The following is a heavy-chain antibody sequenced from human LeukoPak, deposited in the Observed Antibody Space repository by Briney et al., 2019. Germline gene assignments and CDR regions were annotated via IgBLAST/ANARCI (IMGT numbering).Heavy chain of an antibody. CDR2: ISGDGGST. CDR1: GFTFDDYA. D-gene: IGHD2-21*02. J-gene: IGHJ6*02. CDR3: AKDMGVVTGGRWLLYCYYYGMDV. V-gene: IGHV3-43*02. Sequence: GGSLTLSCAASGFTFDDYAMHWVRQAPGKGLEWVSLISGDGGSTYYADSVKGRFTISRDNSKNSLYLQMNSLRTEDTALYYCAKDMGVVTGGRWLLYCYYYGMDVWGQGTTVTVSS.